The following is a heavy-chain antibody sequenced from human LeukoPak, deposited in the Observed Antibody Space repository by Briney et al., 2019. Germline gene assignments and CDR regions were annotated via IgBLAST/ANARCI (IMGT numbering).Heavy chain of an antibody. CDR1: GYTFTGYY. CDR3: ARAVVVVAATRDYYYYYGMDV. Sequence: GASVKVSCKTSGYTFTGYYIHWVRQAPGQGLEWMGWIGPSSGDTNYAQKFQGRVTMTRDTSISTAYMELSRLRSDDTAVYYCARAVVVVAATRDYYYYYGMDVWGQGTTVTVSS. J-gene: IGHJ6*02. V-gene: IGHV1-2*02. D-gene: IGHD2-15*01. CDR2: IGPSSGDT.